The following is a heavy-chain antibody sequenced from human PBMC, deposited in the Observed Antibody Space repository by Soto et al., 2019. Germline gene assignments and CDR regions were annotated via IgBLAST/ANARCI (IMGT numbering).Heavy chain of an antibody. Sequence: QVQLVESGGGVVQPGRSLRLSCAASGFTFSSYAMHWVRQAPGKGLECVAVISYDGTNKYYADSVKGRFTISRDNSKNTLSLQMNSLRADDTAVFYCTKTASTWTTFNERFDYWGQGTLVTVSS. CDR2: ISYDGTNK. CDR3: TKTASTWTTFNERFDY. J-gene: IGHJ4*02. V-gene: IGHV3-30-3*02. CDR1: GFTFSSYA. D-gene: IGHD1-1*01.